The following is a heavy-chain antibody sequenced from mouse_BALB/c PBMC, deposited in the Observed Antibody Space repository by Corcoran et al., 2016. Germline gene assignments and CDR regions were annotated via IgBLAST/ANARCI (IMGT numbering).Heavy chain of an antibody. D-gene: IGHD1-1*01. V-gene: IGHV9-3-1*01. J-gene: IGHJ2*01. CDR3: ARAITTVVFDY. CDR1: GYTFTNYG. CDR2: INTYTGVP. Sequence: QIQLVQSGPELKKPGGTVKISCKASGYTFTNYGMNWVKQAPGKGLKWMGWINTYTGVPKYAEDFKGRFAFSLETSASTAYLQISNLKNEDTATYFCARAITTVVFDYWGQGTTLTVSS.